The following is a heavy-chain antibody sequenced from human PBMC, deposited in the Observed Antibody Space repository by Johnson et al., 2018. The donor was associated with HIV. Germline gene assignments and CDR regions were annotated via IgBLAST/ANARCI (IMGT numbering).Heavy chain of an antibody. Sequence: QVQLVESGGGVVQPGRSLRLSCAASGFTFNTYAMHWVRQAPGTGLEWVAVISYDGSNKYYADSVKGRFTISRDNSKNTLYLQMSSLRAEDTAVYYCTKCEYNSDAFDIWGQGTMLTVSS. J-gene: IGHJ3*02. CDR3: TKCEYNSDAFDI. CDR2: ISYDGSNK. D-gene: IGHD5-12*01. V-gene: IGHV3-30*04. CDR1: GFTFNTYA.